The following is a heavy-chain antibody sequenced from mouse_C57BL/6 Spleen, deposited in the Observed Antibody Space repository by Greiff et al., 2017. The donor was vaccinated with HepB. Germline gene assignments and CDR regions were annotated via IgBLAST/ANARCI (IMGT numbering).Heavy chain of an antibody. J-gene: IGHJ3*01. D-gene: IGHD2-3*01. Sequence: QVQLQQSGAELVKPGASAKISCKASGYAFSSYWMNWVKQRPGKGLEWIGQIYPGDGDTNYNGKFKGKATLTADKSSSTAYMQLSSLTSEDSAVYFCARSEDGYLAWFAYWGQGTLVTVSA. CDR3: ARSEDGYLAWFAY. CDR2: IYPGDGDT. CDR1: GYAFSSYW. V-gene: IGHV1-80*01.